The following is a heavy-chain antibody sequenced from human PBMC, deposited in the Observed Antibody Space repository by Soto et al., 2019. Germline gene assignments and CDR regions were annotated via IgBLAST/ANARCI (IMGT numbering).Heavy chain of an antibody. Sequence: ASVKVSCKASGYTFTGYYMHWVRQAPGQGLEWMGWINPNSGGTNYAQKFQERVTITRDMSTSTAYMELSSLRSEDTAVYYCALRAPNYYDSSGYYPSGMDVWGQGTTVTVSS. V-gene: IGHV1-2*02. CDR3: ALRAPNYYDSSGYYPSGMDV. CDR1: GYTFTGYY. J-gene: IGHJ6*02. CDR2: INPNSGGT. D-gene: IGHD3-22*01.